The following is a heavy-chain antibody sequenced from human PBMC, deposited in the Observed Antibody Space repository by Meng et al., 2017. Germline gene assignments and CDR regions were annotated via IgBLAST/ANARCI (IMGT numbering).Heavy chain of an antibody. D-gene: IGHD2-15*01. CDR3: IRGGFGSGPIDY. CDR2: IRNKAYGGTT. V-gene: IGHV3-49*04. CDR1: GFTFGDYA. Sequence: GESLKISCTASGFTFGDYALTWVRQAPGKGLEWVGFIRNKAYGGTTEYAASVKGRFTISRDDSKSIAYLQINSLKTDDTAVYFCIRGGFGSGPIDYWGQGTLVTV. J-gene: IGHJ4*02.